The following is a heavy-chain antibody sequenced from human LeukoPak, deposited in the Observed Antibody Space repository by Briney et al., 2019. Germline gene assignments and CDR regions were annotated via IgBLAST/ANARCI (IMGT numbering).Heavy chain of an antibody. CDR1: GFTFSSYW. CDR3: ARDRIQLWSSFFDY. V-gene: IGHV3-7*01. D-gene: IGHD5-18*01. Sequence: GGSLRLSCAASGFTFSSYWMSWVRQAPGKGLEWVANIKQDGSEKYYVDSVKGRFTISRDNAKNSQYLQMNSLRAEDTAVYYCARDRIQLWSSFFDYWGQGTLVTVSS. J-gene: IGHJ4*02. CDR2: IKQDGSEK.